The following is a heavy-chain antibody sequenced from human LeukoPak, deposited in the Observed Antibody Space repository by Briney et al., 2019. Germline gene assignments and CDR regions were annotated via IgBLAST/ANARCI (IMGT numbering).Heavy chain of an antibody. CDR3: ARNADSSGPVSPGY. D-gene: IGHD3-22*01. CDR1: GGSISSGGYY. Sequence: SETLSLTCTVSGGSISSGGYYWSWIRQHPGKGLEWIGYIYYSGSTYYNPSLKSRVTISVDTSKNQFSLKLSSMTAADTAVYYCARNADSSGPVSPGYWGQGTLVTVSS. CDR2: IYYSGST. J-gene: IGHJ4*02. V-gene: IGHV4-31*03.